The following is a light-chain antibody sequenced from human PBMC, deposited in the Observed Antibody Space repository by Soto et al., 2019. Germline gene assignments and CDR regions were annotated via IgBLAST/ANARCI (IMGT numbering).Light chain of an antibody. CDR1: SSDVGGYNY. CDR2: DVS. J-gene: IGLJ1*01. Sequence: QSALTQPASVSGSPGQSITISCTGTSSDVGGYNYVSWYQQHPGKAPKLMIYDVSNRPSGVSNRFSGSKSGNTASLTISGLLAEDEADYYCSSYTSSSKGVFGTGTKVTVL. CDR3: SSYTSSSKGV. V-gene: IGLV2-14*01.